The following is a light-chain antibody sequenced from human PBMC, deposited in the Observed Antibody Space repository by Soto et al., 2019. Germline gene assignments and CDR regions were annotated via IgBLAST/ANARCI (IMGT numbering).Light chain of an antibody. CDR2: GAS. Sequence: EIVLTQSPGTLSLSPGERATLSCRASQSVSSSYLAWYQQNRGQAPRLLIYGASSRAPGIPDRFGGSGSGTDFTLTISRREPEDLAGYYCRQYGSSRWTFGQGTKVDIK. J-gene: IGKJ1*01. CDR1: QSVSSSY. V-gene: IGKV3-20*01. CDR3: RQYGSSRWT.